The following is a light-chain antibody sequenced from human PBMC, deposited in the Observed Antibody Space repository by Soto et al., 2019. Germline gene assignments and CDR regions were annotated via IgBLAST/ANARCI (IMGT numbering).Light chain of an antibody. Sequence: ESVLTQSPGTLSLSPGERSTLSCMAIQSVSNNYLAWYQQKPGQAPRLLINGASNRATGIPDRLSGSGSGTAFTLTISRLEPEDFAVYYCQQYGSSGTFGQGTKVDIK. CDR2: GAS. CDR1: QSVSNNY. CDR3: QQYGSSGT. J-gene: IGKJ1*01. V-gene: IGKV3-20*01.